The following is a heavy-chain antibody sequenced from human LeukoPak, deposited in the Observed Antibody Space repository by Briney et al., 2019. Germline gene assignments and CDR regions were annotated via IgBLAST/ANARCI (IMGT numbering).Heavy chain of an antibody. V-gene: IGHV3-21*04. D-gene: IGHD6-19*01. CDR1: GFTFSSYS. CDR2: ISSSSSYI. J-gene: IGHJ4*02. Sequence: PGGSLRLSCAASGFTFSSYSMNWVRQAPGKGLEWVSSISSSSSYIYYADSVKGRFTISRDNSKNTLYLQMNSLRAEDTAVYYCAKDRRLEQWLVHAYFDYWGQGTLVTVSS. CDR3: AKDRRLEQWLVHAYFDY.